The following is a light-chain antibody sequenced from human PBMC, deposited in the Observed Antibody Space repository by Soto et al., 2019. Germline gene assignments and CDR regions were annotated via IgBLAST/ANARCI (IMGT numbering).Light chain of an antibody. CDR3: QAYDYSLTASV. CDR2: GNR. Sequence: QAVVTQPPSVSGAPGQRVTLSCTGNSSNLGAGYDVHWYQQLPGAAPKLVIFGNRNRPSGVPERFSGSKSGTSASLAIPGLQAEDEADYYCQAYDYSLTASVFGGGTKLTVL. CDR1: SSNLGAGYD. V-gene: IGLV1-40*01. J-gene: IGLJ3*02.